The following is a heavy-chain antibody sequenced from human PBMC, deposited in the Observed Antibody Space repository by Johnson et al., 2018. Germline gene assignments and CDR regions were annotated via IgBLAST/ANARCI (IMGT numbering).Heavy chain of an antibody. CDR3: TRRGGELGPYYYYGMDV. V-gene: IGHV3-49*03. CDR2: IRSKAYGGTT. CDR1: GFTFSSYA. Sequence: VQLQESGGGLVQPGGSLRLSCAASGFTFSSYAMSWFRQAPGKGLEWGGFIRSKAYGGTTEYAASVKGRFTISRDDSKSIAYLQMNSLKTEDTAVYYCTRRGGELGPYYYYGMDVWGQGTTVTVSS. D-gene: IGHD1-26*01. J-gene: IGHJ6*02.